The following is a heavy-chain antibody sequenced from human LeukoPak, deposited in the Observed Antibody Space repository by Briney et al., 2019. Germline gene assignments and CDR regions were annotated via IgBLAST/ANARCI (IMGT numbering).Heavy chain of an antibody. Sequence: GASVKVSCKASRYNFNGYYMHWVRRAPGQGLEWMGWINPNSGGTNYAQKFQGRVTTTRDTSISTAYMELSRLRSDDTAVYYCARVVGLRYFDWLFEDAPYYYYMDVWGKGTTVTISS. V-gene: IGHV1-2*02. D-gene: IGHD3-9*01. CDR3: ARVVGLRYFDWLFEDAPYYYYMDV. J-gene: IGHJ6*03. CDR2: INPNSGGT. CDR1: RYNFNGYY.